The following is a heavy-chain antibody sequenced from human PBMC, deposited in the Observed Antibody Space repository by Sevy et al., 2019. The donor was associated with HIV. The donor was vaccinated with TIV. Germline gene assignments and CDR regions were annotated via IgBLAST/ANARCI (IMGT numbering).Heavy chain of an antibody. CDR3: AKDFTGYNGMDV. Sequence: GGSLRLSCAVSGFTFSTYGMHWVRQAPGKGLEWVAVISYHGRNKFYGDSVEGRFTISRDNSKKMLYLQMNSLRGEDTAVYYCAKDFTGYNGMDVWGQGTMVTVSS. CDR1: GFTFSTYG. CDR2: ISYHGRNK. J-gene: IGHJ6*02. D-gene: IGHD3-9*01. V-gene: IGHV3-30*18.